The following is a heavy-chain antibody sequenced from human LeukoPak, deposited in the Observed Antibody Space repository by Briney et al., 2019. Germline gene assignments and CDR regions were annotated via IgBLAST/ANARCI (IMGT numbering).Heavy chain of an antibody. V-gene: IGHV4-30-4*01. CDR3: ARLPAVAGKGIDY. Sequence: SSETLSLTCTVSGGSISSGDYYWSWIRQPPGKGLEWIGYIYYSGSTYYNPSLKSRVTISVDTSKNQFSLKLSSVTAADTAVYYCARLPAVAGKGIDYWGQGTLVTVSS. D-gene: IGHD6-19*01. CDR1: GGSISSGDYY. J-gene: IGHJ4*02. CDR2: IYYSGST.